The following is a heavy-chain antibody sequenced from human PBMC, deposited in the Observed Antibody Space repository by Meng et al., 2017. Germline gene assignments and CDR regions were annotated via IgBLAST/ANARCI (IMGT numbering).Heavy chain of an antibody. D-gene: IGHD3-16*01. J-gene: IGHJ4*02. CDR2: IIPIFGTA. CDR1: GGTFSSYA. CDR3: ASPKIGRRGSLDY. V-gene: IGHV1-69*01. Sequence: QVQLVQSGAGVKKPGSSVKVSCQASGGTFSSYAISWVRQAPGQGLEWMGGIIPIFGTANYAQKFQGRVTITADESTSTAYMELSSLRSEDTAVYYCASPKIGRRGSLDYWGQGTLVTVSS.